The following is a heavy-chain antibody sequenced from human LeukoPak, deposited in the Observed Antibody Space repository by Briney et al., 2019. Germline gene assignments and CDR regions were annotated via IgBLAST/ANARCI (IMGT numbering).Heavy chain of an antibody. Sequence: PGGSLRLSCAASGFTFRSYYMSWVRQAPGKGLEWAAKVNESGREIYYADSVKGRFTISRDNAKNSVYLQMNNLRAEDTAVYYCAKDEVGGHFEYWGQGILVTVSS. CDR1: GFTFRSYY. CDR2: VNESGREI. V-gene: IGHV3-7*01. CDR3: AKDEVGGHFEY. J-gene: IGHJ4*02.